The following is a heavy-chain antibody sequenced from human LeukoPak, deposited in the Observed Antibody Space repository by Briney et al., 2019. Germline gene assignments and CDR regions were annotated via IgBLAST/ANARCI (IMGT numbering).Heavy chain of an antibody. V-gene: IGHV3-48*02. CDR1: GFTFSSYS. CDR2: ISKGRPTI. CDR3: VRDPEALDY. Sequence: PGGSLRLSCVASGFTFSSYSMNWVRQAPGKGLEWVSYISKGRPTIHYADSVEGRFTISRDNAKNSLYLQMNSLRDEDTAVYYCVRDPEALDYWGQGTLVTVSS. J-gene: IGHJ4*02.